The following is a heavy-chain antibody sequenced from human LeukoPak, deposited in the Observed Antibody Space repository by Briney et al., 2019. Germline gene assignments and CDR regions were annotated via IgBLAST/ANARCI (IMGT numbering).Heavy chain of an antibody. J-gene: IGHJ4*02. CDR1: GFTFSSYS. CDR2: ISSSSSYI. D-gene: IGHD6-13*01. CDR3: ARDLGIAAAAYFDY. Sequence: GGSLRLSXAASGFTFSSYSMNWVRQTPGKGLEWLSSISSSSSYIYYADSVKGRFTISRDNAKNSLYLQMNSLRAEDTAVYYCARDLGIAAAAYFDYWGQGTLVTVSS. V-gene: IGHV3-21*01.